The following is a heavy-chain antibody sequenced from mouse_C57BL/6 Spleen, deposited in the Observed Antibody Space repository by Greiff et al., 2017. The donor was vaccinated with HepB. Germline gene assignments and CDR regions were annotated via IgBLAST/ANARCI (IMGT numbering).Heavy chain of an antibody. D-gene: IGHD2-3*01. CDR2: IYPGDGDT. J-gene: IGHJ4*01. CDR1: GYAFSSSW. CDR3: ARDDGYYHYAMDY. V-gene: IGHV1-82*01. Sequence: VQLQQSGPELVKPGASVKISCKASGYAFSSSWMNWVKQRPGKGLEWIGRIYPGDGDTNYNGKFKGKATLTADKSSSTAYMQLSSLTSEDSAVYFCARDDGYYHYAMDYWGQGTSVTVSS.